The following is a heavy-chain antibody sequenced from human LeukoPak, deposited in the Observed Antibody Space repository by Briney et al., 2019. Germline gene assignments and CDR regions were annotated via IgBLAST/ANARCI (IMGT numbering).Heavy chain of an antibody. CDR2: IYYSGST. CDR3: ARPGGGSYDPFDY. CDR1: GGSISSGDYY. D-gene: IGHD1-26*01. V-gene: IGHV4-30-4*08. Sequence: PSETLSLTCTVSGGSISSGDYYWSWIRQPPGKGLEWIGYIYYSGSTYYNPSLKSRVTISVDTSKNQFSLKLSSVTAADTAVYYCARPGGGSYDPFDYWGQGTLVTVSS. J-gene: IGHJ4*02.